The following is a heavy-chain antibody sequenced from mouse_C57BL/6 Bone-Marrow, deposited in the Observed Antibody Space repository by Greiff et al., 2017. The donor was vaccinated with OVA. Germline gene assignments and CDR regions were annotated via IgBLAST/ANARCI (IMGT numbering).Heavy chain of an antibody. D-gene: IGHD1-1*01. CDR3: ARSYYYGSSPWYFDV. V-gene: IGHV1-69*01. CDR1: GSTFTSYW. CDR2: IDPSDSYT. J-gene: IGHJ1*03. Sequence: QVQLQQPGAELVMPGASVKLSCKASGSTFTSYWMHWVQQRPGQGLEWIGEIDPSDSYTNYNQKFKGKSTLTVDKSSSTAYMQLSSLTSEDSAVYYCARSYYYGSSPWYFDVWGTGTTVTVSS.